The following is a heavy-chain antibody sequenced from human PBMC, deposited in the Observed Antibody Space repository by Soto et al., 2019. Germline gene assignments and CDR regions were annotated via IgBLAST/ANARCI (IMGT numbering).Heavy chain of an antibody. CDR1: GYTFTRYY. V-gene: IGHV1-46*03. D-gene: IGHD3-16*01. J-gene: IGHJ1*01. CDR3: ARTLTPNPAEYFQH. CDR2: INPSGGST. Sequence: ASVKVSCKASGYTFTRYYMHWVRQAPGQGLEWMGIINPSGGSTTYAQKFQGRVTMTRDTSTSTAYMELSSLGSEDTAVYYCARTLTPNPAEYFQHWGQGTLVTVSS.